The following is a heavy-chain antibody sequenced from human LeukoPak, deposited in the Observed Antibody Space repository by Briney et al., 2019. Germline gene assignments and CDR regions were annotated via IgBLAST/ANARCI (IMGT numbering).Heavy chain of an antibody. J-gene: IGHJ5*02. CDR3: ARETRRASSRRFDP. CDR1: GGSISSGSYY. D-gene: IGHD6-13*01. V-gene: IGHV4-61*02. Sequence: SETLSLTCTVSGGSISSGSYYWSWIRQPAGKGLEWIGRIYTSGSTNYNPSLKSRVTISVDTSKNQFSLKLTSVTAADTAVYYCARETRRASSRRFDPWGQGTLVTVSS. CDR2: IYTSGST.